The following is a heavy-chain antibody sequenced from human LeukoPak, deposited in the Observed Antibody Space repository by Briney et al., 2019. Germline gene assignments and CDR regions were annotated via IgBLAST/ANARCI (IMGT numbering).Heavy chain of an antibody. CDR1: GGSISSYY. J-gene: IGHJ5*02. CDR3: ARGGYYGSGNDFRFDP. CDR2: IYYSGST. D-gene: IGHD3-10*01. Sequence: PSETLSLTCTVSGGSISSYYWGWIRQPPGEGLEWIGSIYYSGSTYYNSSLKSRVTISVDTSKNQFSLKLSSVTAADTAVYYCARGGYYGSGNDFRFDPWGQGTLVTVSS. V-gene: IGHV4-39*07.